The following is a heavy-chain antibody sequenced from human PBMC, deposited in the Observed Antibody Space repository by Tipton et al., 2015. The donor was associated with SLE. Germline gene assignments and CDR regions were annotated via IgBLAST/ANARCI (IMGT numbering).Heavy chain of an antibody. CDR2: ISYTGST. D-gene: IGHD6-13*01. CDR1: GIPFTSYY. J-gene: IGHJ4*02. Sequence: LRLSCTVSGIPFTSYYWSWIRQPPGKGLEWVGYISYTGSTIYNPSLKSRVTVSMDTPKSQFSLKLSSVTAADTAVYYCARHPGSSWYRGRYFDYWGQGTLVTVSS. V-gene: IGHV4-59*08. CDR3: ARHPGSSWYRGRYFDY.